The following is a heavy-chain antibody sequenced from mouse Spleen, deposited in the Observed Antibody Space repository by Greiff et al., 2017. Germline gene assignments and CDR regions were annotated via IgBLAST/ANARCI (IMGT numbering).Heavy chain of an antibody. Sequence: EVKLMESGGGLVKPGGSLKLSCAASGFTFSSYAMSWVRQTPEKRLEWVATISSGGSYTYYPDSVKGRFTISRDNAKNTLYLQMSSLRSEDTAMYYCARLGDYDGAWFAYWGQGTLVTVSA. J-gene: IGHJ3*01. CDR2: ISSGGSYT. D-gene: IGHD2-4*01. CDR1: GFTFSSYA. V-gene: IGHV5-9-1*01. CDR3: ARLGDYDGAWFAY.